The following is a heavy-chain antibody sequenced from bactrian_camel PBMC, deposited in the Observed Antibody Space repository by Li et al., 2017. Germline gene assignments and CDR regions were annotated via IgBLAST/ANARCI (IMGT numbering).Heavy chain of an antibody. J-gene: IGHJ4*01. CDR1: TFLLRGYA. V-gene: IGHV3S31*01. CDR2: ISPDGSST. D-gene: IGHD1*01. Sequence: VQLVESGGGVVQPGGSLTLSCVASTFLLRGYAMSWVRRAPGKDLEWVASISPDGSSTDYSDSVKGRFNITINNAKNTLYLRMNKLMPEDSAMYYCAVDESQYVEYVGPKCRGISGQGTQVTVS.